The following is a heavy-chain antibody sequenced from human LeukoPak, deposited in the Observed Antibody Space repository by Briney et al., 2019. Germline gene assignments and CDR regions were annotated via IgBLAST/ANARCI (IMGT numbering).Heavy chain of an antibody. CDR3: LIVVVPAAIKPLNWFDP. D-gene: IGHD2-2*01. Sequence: GGSLRLSCAASGFTFSSYGMHWVRQAPGKGLEWVAFIRYDGSNKYCADSVKGRFTISRDNSKNTLFLQMNSLRAEDTAMYYCLIVVVPAAIKPLNWFDPWGQGTLVTVSS. J-gene: IGHJ5*02. CDR1: GFTFSSYG. CDR2: IRYDGSNK. V-gene: IGHV3-30*02.